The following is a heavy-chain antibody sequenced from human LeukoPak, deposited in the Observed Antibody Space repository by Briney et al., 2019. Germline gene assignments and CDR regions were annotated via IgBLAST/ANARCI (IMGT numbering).Heavy chain of an antibody. CDR2: IYTTGNT. J-gene: IGHJ6*03. CDR1: GGSINTYY. CDR3: AKHDTVFGAAHFYMDV. V-gene: IGHV4-4*09. Sequence: PSETLSLTCAGSGGSINTYYWSWIRQPPGKRLEWIGYIYTTGNTNYNPSLKGRVTISLDTSKNQFSLNLSSVTAADAAVYYCAKHDTVFGAAHFYMDVWGKGTTVTVSS. D-gene: IGHD3-3*01.